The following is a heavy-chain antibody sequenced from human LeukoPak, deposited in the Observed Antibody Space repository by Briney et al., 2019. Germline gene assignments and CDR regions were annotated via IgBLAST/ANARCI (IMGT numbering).Heavy chain of an antibody. CDR2: ISYDGSDK. D-gene: IGHD6-13*01. CDR3: ARVGGGSSWFGHFDY. CDR1: GFTFSSYG. Sequence: AGGSLRLSCAASGFTFSSYGMHWVRQAPGKGLEWVAVISYDGSDKSYADSVKGRVTISRDNSKNTLYLLMNTLRAEDTAVYYCARVGGGSSWFGHFDYWGQGTLVTVSS. V-gene: IGHV3-30*03. J-gene: IGHJ4*02.